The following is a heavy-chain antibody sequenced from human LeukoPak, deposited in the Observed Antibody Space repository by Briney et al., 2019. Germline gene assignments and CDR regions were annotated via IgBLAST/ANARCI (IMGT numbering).Heavy chain of an antibody. J-gene: IGHJ6*02. D-gene: IGHD3-10*01. CDR2: ISSSSSYI. V-gene: IGHV3-21*01. CDR3: ARDLRAGGYYYYGMDV. CDR1: GFTFSHYS. Sequence: GGSLRLSCTASGFTFSHYSMNWVRQAPGKGLEWVSSISSSSSYIYYADSVKGRFTISRDNAKNSLYLQMNSLRAEDTAVYYCARDLRAGGYYYYGMDVWGQGTTVTVSS.